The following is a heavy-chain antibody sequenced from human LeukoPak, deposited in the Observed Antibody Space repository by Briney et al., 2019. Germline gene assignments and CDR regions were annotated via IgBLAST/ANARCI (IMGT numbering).Heavy chain of an antibody. J-gene: IGHJ6*03. CDR3: ARGLPSYGDYVDYYFYMDV. Sequence: PSETLSLTCTVSGGSISSYYWSWIRQPAGKGLQWIGRISTSGSTNYNPSLKSRVTMSVDRSTNEFSLTVRSVTAADTALYYCARGLPSYGDYVDYYFYMDVWGKGTTVTVSS. V-gene: IGHV4-4*07. CDR1: GGSISSYY. CDR2: ISTSGST. D-gene: IGHD4-17*01.